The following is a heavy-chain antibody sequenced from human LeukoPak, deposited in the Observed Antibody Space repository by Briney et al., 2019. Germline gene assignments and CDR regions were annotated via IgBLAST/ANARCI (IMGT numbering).Heavy chain of an antibody. CDR1: GFTFSSYW. CDR2: NSSDGSST. J-gene: IGHJ4*02. D-gene: IGHD3-10*01. CDR3: SKGIIRGLGDH. Sequence: PGGSLRLSCAASGFTFSSYWMQWLRQTAGKGVVWGSRNSSDGSSTDYAVSVEGRFTINRDNPKNTQYLKMNSLKAEDTAVYYCSKGIIRGLGDHWGQGALVTVPS. V-gene: IGHV3-74*01.